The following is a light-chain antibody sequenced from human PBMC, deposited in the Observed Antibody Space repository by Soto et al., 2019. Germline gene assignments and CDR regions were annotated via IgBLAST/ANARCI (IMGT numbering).Light chain of an antibody. CDR3: SSYAGSNNQV. CDR1: SSDVGGYNY. Sequence: QSALTQPPSASGSPGQSVTISCTGTSSDVGGYNYVSWYQQHPGRAPKLMIYEVSKRPSGVPDRFSGSKSGNTASLTVSGLETEDEYDYYCSSYAGSNNQVFGTGTKVTVL. J-gene: IGLJ1*01. V-gene: IGLV2-8*01. CDR2: EVS.